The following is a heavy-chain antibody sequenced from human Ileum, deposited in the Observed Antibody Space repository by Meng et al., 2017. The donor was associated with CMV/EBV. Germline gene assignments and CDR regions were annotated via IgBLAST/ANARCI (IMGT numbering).Heavy chain of an antibody. V-gene: IGHV3-30*04. CDR2: VSFDGRNQ. D-gene: IGHD6-6*01. J-gene: IGHJ6*02. Sequence: GGSLRLSCAASGFTFSSYSMHWVRQAPGKGLEWVAHVSFDGRNQYYADSMKGRFTASRDNSKNTLYLQMNSLRTEDTAVYYCTKDQWGSSSSLTGMDVWGQGTTVTVSS. CDR3: TKDQWGSSSSLTGMDV. CDR1: GFTFSSYS.